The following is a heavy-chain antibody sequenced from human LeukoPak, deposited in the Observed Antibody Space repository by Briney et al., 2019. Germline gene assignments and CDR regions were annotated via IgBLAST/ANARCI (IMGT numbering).Heavy chain of an antibody. J-gene: IGHJ2*01. D-gene: IGHD2-15*01. CDR1: GYTFTSYA. CDR2: INAGNGNT. Sequence: ASVKVSCKASGYTFTSYAMHWVRQAPGQRREWMGWINAGNGNTKYSQKFQGRVTTTRDTSASTAYMELSSLRSEDTAVYYCARDRRCSGGSFYYWYFYLWGRGTLVTVSS. CDR3: ARDRRCSGGSFYYWYFYL. V-gene: IGHV1-3*01.